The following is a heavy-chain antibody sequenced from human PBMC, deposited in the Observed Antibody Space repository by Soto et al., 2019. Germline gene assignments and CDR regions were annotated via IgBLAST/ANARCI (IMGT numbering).Heavy chain of an antibody. CDR3: ARDGYYESWSYSDWFDS. J-gene: IGHJ5*01. CDR2: ISHSGDT. V-gene: IGHV4-4*02. CDR1: GGSIDSPNW. D-gene: IGHD3-10*01. Sequence: QVQLQESGPGLVKPSGTLSLTCGVSGGSIDSPNWWSWVRQPQGKGLKWIGEISHSGDTNYNPSLKSRVTISVDRSKNQFSQKMTAVTAADTAVYYCARDGYYESWSYSDWFDSWGQGVLVTVSS.